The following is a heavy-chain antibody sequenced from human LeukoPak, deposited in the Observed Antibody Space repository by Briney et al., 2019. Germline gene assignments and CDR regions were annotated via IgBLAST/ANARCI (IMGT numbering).Heavy chain of an antibody. D-gene: IGHD5-24*01. CDR1: GYTFTSYY. V-gene: IGHV1-46*01. CDR3: ALGGRDGYNSLYYYYGMDV. CDR2: INPSGGST. J-gene: IGHJ6*02. Sequence: ASVKVSCKASGYTFTSYYMHWVRQAPGQGLEWMGIINPSGGSTSYAQKFQGRVTMTRDTSTSTVYMELSSLRSEDMAVYYCALGGRDGYNSLYYYYGMDVWGQGTTVTVSS.